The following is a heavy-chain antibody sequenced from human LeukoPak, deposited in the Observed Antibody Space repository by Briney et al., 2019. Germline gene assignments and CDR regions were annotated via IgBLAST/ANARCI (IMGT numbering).Heavy chain of an antibody. V-gene: IGHV3-23*01. CDR1: GFTFSSYA. CDR2: ISGSGGST. Sequence: GGSLRLSCAASGFTFSSYAMHWVRQAPGKGLEWVSAISGSGGSTYYADSVKGRFTISRDNSKNTLYLQMNSLRAEDTAVYYCAKDMVRGVIPQYYYYYGMDVWGQGTTVTVSS. D-gene: IGHD3-10*01. J-gene: IGHJ6*02. CDR3: AKDMVRGVIPQYYYYYGMDV.